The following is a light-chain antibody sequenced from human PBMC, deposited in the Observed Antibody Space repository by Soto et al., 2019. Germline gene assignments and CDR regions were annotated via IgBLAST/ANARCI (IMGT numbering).Light chain of an antibody. CDR2: DDT. J-gene: IGLJ1*01. CDR1: NIGSKS. CDR3: QVWDSSSDHCV. Sequence: ELAQPPSDSVAPRQTARITCGGNNIGSKSVHWYQQKPGQAPVLVVCDDTDRPSGIPERFSDSNSGNTATLTISRVEAGDEADYYCQVWDSSSDHCVFGTGTKVTVL. V-gene: IGLV3-21*02.